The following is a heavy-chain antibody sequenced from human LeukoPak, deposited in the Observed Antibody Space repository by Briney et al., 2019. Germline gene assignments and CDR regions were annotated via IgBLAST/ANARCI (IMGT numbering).Heavy chain of an antibody. Sequence: PSETLSLTCAVYGGSFSGYYWSWIRQPPGKGLEWIGEINHSGSTNYNPSLKSRVTISVDTSKNQFSLKLSSVTAADTAVYYCARDPKWLDYWGQGTLVTVSS. CDR3: ARDPKWLDY. CDR1: GGSFSGYY. J-gene: IGHJ4*02. D-gene: IGHD5-12*01. V-gene: IGHV4-34*01. CDR2: INHSGST.